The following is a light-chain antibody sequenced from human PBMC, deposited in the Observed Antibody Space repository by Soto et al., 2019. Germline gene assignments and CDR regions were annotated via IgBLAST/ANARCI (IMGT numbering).Light chain of an antibody. CDR3: MQALQTPPP. V-gene: IGKV2-28*01. CDR2: LGS. J-gene: IGKJ1*01. CDR1: QSLLHSNGYNY. Sequence: DIVMTQSPLSLPVTPGEPASISCRSSQSLLHSNGYNYVDWYLQKPGQSPQLLIYLGSNRASGVPDRFSCSGSGTDFTLKSSRVEAEDVGVYYCMQALQTPPPFGQGTKVDSK.